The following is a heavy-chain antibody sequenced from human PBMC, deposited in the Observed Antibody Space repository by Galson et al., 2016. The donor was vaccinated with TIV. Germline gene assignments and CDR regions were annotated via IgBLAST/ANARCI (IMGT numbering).Heavy chain of an antibody. CDR1: GYTFSYYG. CDR2: ISGNTGNT. Sequence: SVKVSCKASGYTFSYYGISWVRRAPGQGLEWMGWISGNTGNTDYARKFQGRLVMTTDTSTGTAFMEVRSPTADDTAVYYCARDRGSITMILVVDYYYGMDVWGQGTTVTVSS. V-gene: IGHV1-18*04. J-gene: IGHJ6*02. CDR3: ARDRGSITMILVVDYYYGMDV. D-gene: IGHD3-22*01.